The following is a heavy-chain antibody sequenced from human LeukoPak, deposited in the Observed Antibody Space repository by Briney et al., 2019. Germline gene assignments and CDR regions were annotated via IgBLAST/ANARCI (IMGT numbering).Heavy chain of an antibody. CDR3: ASGPSDYGDFYSDAFDI. Sequence: SETLSLTCTVSGGSISSSSYYWGWIRQPPGKGLEWIGSIYYSGSTYYNPSLKSRVTISVDTSKNQFSLKLSSVTAADTAVYYCASGPSDYGDFYSDAFDIWGQGTMVTVSS. V-gene: IGHV4-39*07. CDR2: IYYSGST. J-gene: IGHJ3*02. D-gene: IGHD4-17*01. CDR1: GGSISSSSYY.